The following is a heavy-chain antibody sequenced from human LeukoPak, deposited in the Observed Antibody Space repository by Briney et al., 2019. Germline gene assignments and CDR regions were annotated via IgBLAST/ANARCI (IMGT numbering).Heavy chain of an antibody. D-gene: IGHD1-26*01. CDR1: GGSISSYY. J-gene: IGHJ4*02. CDR3: ARGGDSGAYRRFDY. Sequence: SETLSLTCTVSGGSISSYYWSWIRQPAGKGLEWIGRIYTSGSTNYNASLKSRVTISVDKSKNQLSLELTSVTAADTAVYYCARGGDSGAYRRFDYWGQGTLVTVSS. CDR2: IYTSGST. V-gene: IGHV4-4*07.